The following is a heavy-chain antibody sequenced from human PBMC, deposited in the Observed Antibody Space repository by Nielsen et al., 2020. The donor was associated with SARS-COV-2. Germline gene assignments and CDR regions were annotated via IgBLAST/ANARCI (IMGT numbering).Heavy chain of an antibody. J-gene: IGHJ4*02. CDR3: AKDSEVAGYDH. CDR2: MSHDGRLK. Sequence: GESLKISCAVSGFTISNYGMQWVRQAPGKGLEWVATMSHDGRLKWYADSVKGRFTISRDYSKGTLHLQMNSLRVDDTAVYYCAKDSEVAGYDHWGQGTLVTVSS. CDR1: GFTISNYG. V-gene: IGHV3-30*18. D-gene: IGHD6-19*01.